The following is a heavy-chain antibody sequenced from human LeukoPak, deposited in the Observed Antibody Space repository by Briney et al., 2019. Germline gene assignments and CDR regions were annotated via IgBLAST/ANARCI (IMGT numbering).Heavy chain of an antibody. D-gene: IGHD4-17*01. CDR3: ARLYGDYWGYFDY. V-gene: IGHV4-39*07. J-gene: IGHJ4*02. Sequence: SETLSLTCTVSGGSISSSSYYWGWVRQPPGKGLEWIGSIYYSGSTYYNPSLKSRVTISVDTSKNQFSLKLSSVTAADTAVYYCARLYGDYWGYFDYWGQGTLVTVSS. CDR1: GGSISSSSYY. CDR2: IYYSGST.